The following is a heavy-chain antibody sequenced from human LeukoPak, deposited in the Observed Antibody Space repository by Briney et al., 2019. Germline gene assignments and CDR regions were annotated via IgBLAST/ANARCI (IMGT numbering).Heavy chain of an antibody. J-gene: IGHJ6*02. CDR1: GYTFTSYG. CDR3: ARGGDILTGYLPYYGMDV. D-gene: IGHD3-9*01. Sequence: GASVKVPCKASGYTFTSYGISWVRQAPGQGLEWMGWISAYNGNTNYAQKLQGRVTMTTDTSTSTAYMELRSLRSDDTAVYYCARGGDILTGYLPYYGMDVWGQGTTVTVSS. V-gene: IGHV1-18*01. CDR2: ISAYNGNT.